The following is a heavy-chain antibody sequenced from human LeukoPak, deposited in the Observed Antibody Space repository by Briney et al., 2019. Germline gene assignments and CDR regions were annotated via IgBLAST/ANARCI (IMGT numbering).Heavy chain of an antibody. Sequence: SETLSLTCTVSGGSISSSSYYWSWIRQPPGKGLEWIGEINHSGSTDYNPSLKSRVTISIDKSKNHFSLKLTSVTAADTAIYYCARGTYNWNVDAFDPWGQGTLVTVSS. CDR2: INHSGST. CDR1: GGSISSSSYY. CDR3: ARGTYNWNVDAFDP. D-gene: IGHD1-20*01. J-gene: IGHJ5*02. V-gene: IGHV4-39*02.